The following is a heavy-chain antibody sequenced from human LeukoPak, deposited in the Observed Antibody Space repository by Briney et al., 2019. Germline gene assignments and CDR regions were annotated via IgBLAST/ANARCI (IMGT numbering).Heavy chain of an antibody. D-gene: IGHD4-23*01. CDR3: VRNGDYSLEY. CDR2: MYHSGSA. Sequence: PSETLSLTYTVSGGSIDSYFWTWIRQPPGKGLEFIGNMYHSGSASYNASLKGRATISLESSRKQFSLKLTSVTAADTAVYLCVRNGDYSLEYWGQGTLVTVSS. V-gene: IGHV4-59*12. CDR1: GGSIDSYF. J-gene: IGHJ4*02.